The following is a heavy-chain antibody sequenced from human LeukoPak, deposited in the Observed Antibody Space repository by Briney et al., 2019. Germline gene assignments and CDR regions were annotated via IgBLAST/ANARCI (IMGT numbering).Heavy chain of an antibody. CDR2: IYTSGST. J-gene: IGHJ6*03. CDR3: ARDLSWGRVVTSGAYYYYYIDV. Sequence: PSETLSLTCTVSGGSISSYYWSWIRQPAGKGLEWIGRIYTSGSTNYNPSLKSRVTMSVDTSKNQFSLKLSSVTAADTAVYYCARDLSWGRVVTSGAYYYYYIDVWGKGTTVTVSS. CDR1: GGSISSYY. D-gene: IGHD3-3*01. V-gene: IGHV4-4*07.